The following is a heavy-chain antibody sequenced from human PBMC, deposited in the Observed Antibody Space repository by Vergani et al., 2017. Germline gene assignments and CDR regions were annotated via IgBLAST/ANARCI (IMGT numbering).Heavy chain of an antibody. CDR1: GFTFSSYS. CDR3: ARARCIETCYMSNWLDS. V-gene: IGHV3-48*01. D-gene: IGHD3-9*01. Sequence: EEQLVESGGALVQPGGSLRLSCTTFGFTFSSYSMNWVRQAPGKGLEWISYISSNSDTIYYADSVEGRFTISRDNVKNSVDLHLNSLRAEDTAVYYCARARCIETCYMSNWLDSWGQGTLVTVSS. CDR2: ISSNSDTI. J-gene: IGHJ5*01.